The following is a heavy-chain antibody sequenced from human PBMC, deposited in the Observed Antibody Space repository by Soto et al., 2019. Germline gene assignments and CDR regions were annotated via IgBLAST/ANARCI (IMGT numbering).Heavy chain of an antibody. CDR3: AKAMTSAWYRGFDN. Sequence: GGSLRLSCAASRLTFDDYAMHWVRQAPGKGLEWVSGISFNSGSVAYADSVKGRFTISRDNAKNSLYLQMSTLRAEDTALYYCAKAMTSAWYRGFDNWGQGTLVTVSS. J-gene: IGHJ4*02. D-gene: IGHD6-19*01. CDR1: RLTFDDYA. CDR2: ISFNSGSV. V-gene: IGHV3-9*01.